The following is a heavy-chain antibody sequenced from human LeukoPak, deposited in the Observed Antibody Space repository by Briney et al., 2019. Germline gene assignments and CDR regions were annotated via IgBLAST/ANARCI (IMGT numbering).Heavy chain of an antibody. CDR1: GFTFSSYW. Sequence: GGSLRLSCAASGFTFSSYWMSWVRQAPGKGLEWVSLITWDAGNIYYTDSVKGRFTISRDNSKNSLSLQMNSLRAEDTALYYCAKGTSSWHEFDYWGQGTLVTVSS. V-gene: IGHV3-43D*03. CDR2: ITWDAGNI. D-gene: IGHD6-13*01. J-gene: IGHJ4*02. CDR3: AKGTSSWHEFDY.